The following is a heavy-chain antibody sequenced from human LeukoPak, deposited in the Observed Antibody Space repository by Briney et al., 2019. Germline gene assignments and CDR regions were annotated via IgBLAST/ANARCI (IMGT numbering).Heavy chain of an antibody. CDR2: IIPIFGTA. V-gene: IGHV1-69*13. CDR1: GYTFTGYY. D-gene: IGHD6-13*01. Sequence: ASVKVSCKASGYTFTGYYMHWVRQAPGQGLEWMGGIIPIFGTANYAQKFQGRVTITADESTSTAYMELSSLRSEDTAVYSCAREPRAAAGNFDYWGQGTLVTVSS. CDR3: AREPRAAAGNFDY. J-gene: IGHJ4*02.